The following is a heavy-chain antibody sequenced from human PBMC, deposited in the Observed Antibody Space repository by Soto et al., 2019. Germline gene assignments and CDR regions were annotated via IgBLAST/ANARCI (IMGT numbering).Heavy chain of an antibody. D-gene: IGHD3-10*01. CDR3: ARDQGRSYGSGDYYYYGMDV. J-gene: IGHJ6*02. V-gene: IGHV6-1*01. Sequence: SQTLSLTCAISGDSVSSNSAAWNWIRQSPSRGLEWLGRTYYRSKWYNDYAVSVKSRITINPDTSKNQFSLQLNSVTPEDTAVYYCARDQGRSYGSGDYYYYGMDVWGQGTTVTVSS. CDR2: TYYRSKWYN. CDR1: GDSVSSNSAA.